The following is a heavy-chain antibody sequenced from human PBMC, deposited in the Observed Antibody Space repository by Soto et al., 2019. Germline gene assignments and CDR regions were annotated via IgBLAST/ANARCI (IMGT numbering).Heavy chain of an antibody. CDR2: ISAYNYNT. V-gene: IGHV1-18*01. CDR1: GYTFTSYG. CDR3: ARVVGALGHWFDP. Sequence: QVQLVQSGAEVKKPGASVKVSCKASGYTFTSYGLSWVRQAPGQGLEWMGRISAYNYNTNYAQKLQGRVTMTTDTSTSTASMGLRSLRSADTAVYYCARVVGALGHWFDPWGQGTLVTVSS. J-gene: IGHJ5*02. D-gene: IGHD1-26*01.